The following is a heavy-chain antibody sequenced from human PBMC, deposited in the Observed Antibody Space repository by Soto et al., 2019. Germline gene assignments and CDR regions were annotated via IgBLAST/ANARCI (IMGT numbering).Heavy chain of an antibody. Sequence: QVQLQESGPGLVKPSQTLSLTCTVSGGSIGGGGHYWTWVRQRPGQGLEWMGYIYYSGGAYYNPSLESRLSLSVDTSKNQFSLNLKSVTAADTVVYFCARAATAASYYFYAIDVWGSGTTVTVSS. CDR1: GGSIGGGGHY. CDR2: IYYSGGA. D-gene: IGHD2-2*01. V-gene: IGHV4-31*03. J-gene: IGHJ6*02. CDR3: ARAATAASYYFYAIDV.